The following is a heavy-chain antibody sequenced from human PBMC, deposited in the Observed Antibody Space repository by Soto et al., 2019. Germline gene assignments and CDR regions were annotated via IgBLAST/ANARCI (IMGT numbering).Heavy chain of an antibody. Sequence: GGSLRLSCAASGFTFSDYHMSWIRQAPGKGLEWVSYISSSGSTIYYADSVKGRFTISRDNAKNSLYLQMNSLRAEDTAVYYCARVPDYYDSPDYWGQGTLVTVSS. J-gene: IGHJ4*02. V-gene: IGHV3-11*01. CDR3: ARVPDYYDSPDY. CDR1: GFTFSDYH. D-gene: IGHD3-22*01. CDR2: ISSSGSTI.